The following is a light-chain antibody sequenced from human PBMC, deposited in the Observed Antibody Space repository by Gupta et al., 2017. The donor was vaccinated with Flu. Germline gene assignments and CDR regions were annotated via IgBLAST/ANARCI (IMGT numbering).Light chain of an antibody. CDR1: QSISSY. V-gene: IGKV1-39*01. Sequence: DIQMTQSPSSLSASVGDRVTITCRASQSISSYLNWYQQKPGKAPKLLIYAASSLQSGVPSRFSGSGSGTDFTLTISSLQPEDFATYYCQQSDSTPPYIFGQETKMEI. CDR3: QQSDSTPPYI. CDR2: AAS. J-gene: IGKJ2*01.